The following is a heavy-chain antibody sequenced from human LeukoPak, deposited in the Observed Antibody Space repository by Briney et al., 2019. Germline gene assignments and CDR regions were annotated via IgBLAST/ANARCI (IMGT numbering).Heavy chain of an antibody. V-gene: IGHV4-38-2*02. CDR1: GYSISSGYY. J-gene: IGHJ4*02. CDR3: ARRTTPGDYFDY. D-gene: IGHD4-11*01. Sequence: SETLSLTCTVSGYSISSGYYWGWIRQPPGKGLEWIGSIYHSGSTYYNPSLKSRVTISVDTSKNQFSLKLSSVTAADTAVYYCARRTTPGDYFDYWGQGTLVTVSS. CDR2: IYHSGST.